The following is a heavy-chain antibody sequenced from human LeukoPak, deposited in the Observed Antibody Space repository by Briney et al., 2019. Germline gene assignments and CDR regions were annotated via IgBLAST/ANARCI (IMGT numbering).Heavy chain of an antibody. CDR3: ARGVYQEGGIHYYYYMDV. CDR2: ISAYNGNT. CDR1: GGTFSSYA. V-gene: IGHV1-18*01. Sequence: ASVNVSCKASGGTFSSYAISWVRQAPGQGLEWMGWISAYNGNTNYAQQLRGRVTMTTDTSTSTAYMDLRSLRSDDTAVYYCARGVYQEGGIHYYYYMDVWGRGTTVIVSS. D-gene: IGHD2-8*01. J-gene: IGHJ6*03.